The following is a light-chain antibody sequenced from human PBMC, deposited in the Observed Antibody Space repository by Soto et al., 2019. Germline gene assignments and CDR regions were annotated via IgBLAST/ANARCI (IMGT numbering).Light chain of an antibody. CDR2: GAS. Sequence: EIVLTQSPGTLSLSPVERATLSCRASQIVSSAYLAWYQQIPGQAPRLLIYGASSRATGIPDRFSGSGSGTDFTLTISGLEPEDFAVYYCQQSGSSFYTFGQGTKLEIK. CDR3: QQSGSSFYT. J-gene: IGKJ2*01. V-gene: IGKV3-20*01. CDR1: QIVSSAY.